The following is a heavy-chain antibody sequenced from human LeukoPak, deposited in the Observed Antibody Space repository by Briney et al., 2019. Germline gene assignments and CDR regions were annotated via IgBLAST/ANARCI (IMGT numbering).Heavy chain of an antibody. D-gene: IGHD5-18*01. CDR1: GFTFGSPW. CDR2: INSDGSAT. J-gene: IGHJ4*02. V-gene: IGHV3-74*01. Sequence: GGSLRLSCAASGFTFGSPWMHWVRQAPGKGLVWVSRINSDGSATAYADSVKGRFTISRDNSKNTLYLQMNSLRAEDTAVYYCARASGYSLDYWGQGTLVTVSS. CDR3: ARASGYSLDY.